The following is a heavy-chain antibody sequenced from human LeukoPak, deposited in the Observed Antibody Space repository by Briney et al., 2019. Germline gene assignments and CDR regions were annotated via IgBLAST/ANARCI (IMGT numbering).Heavy chain of an antibody. D-gene: IGHD2/OR15-2a*01. CDR1: GFTFSSYG. J-gene: IGHJ4*02. CDR2: ISGSDGST. CDR3: AKAGNIRFDY. Sequence: GGSLRLSCAVSGFTFSSYGMSWVRQAPGKGLGWVSAISGSDGSTYYADSVKGRFTISRDNSKNTLYLQMNSLRAEDTAVYYCAKAGNIRFDYWGQGTLVTVSS. V-gene: IGHV3-23*01.